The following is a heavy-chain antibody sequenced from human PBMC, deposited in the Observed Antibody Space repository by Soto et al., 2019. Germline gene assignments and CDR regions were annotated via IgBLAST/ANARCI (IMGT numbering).Heavy chain of an antibody. D-gene: IGHD2-15*01. Sequence: QVQLVESGGGVVQPGRSLRLSCAASGFTFSSYGMHWVRQAPGKGLEWVAVISYDGSNKYYADSVKGRFTISRDNSKNTXXLQMNSLRAEDTAVYYCAKVQGSAEPGVRPDAFDIWGQGTMVTVSS. CDR3: AKVQGSAEPGVRPDAFDI. CDR1: GFTFSSYG. J-gene: IGHJ3*02. CDR2: ISYDGSNK. V-gene: IGHV3-30*18.